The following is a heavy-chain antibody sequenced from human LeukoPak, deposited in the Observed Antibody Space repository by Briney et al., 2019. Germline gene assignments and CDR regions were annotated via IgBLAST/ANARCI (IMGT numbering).Heavy chain of an antibody. J-gene: IGHJ4*02. CDR3: ARHPGDYDVLTGYRSSHFDY. Sequence: SETLSLTCTVSGGSISSNNYYWGWIRQPPGKGLEWIGSIYYSGSTYSNPSLKSRVTISVDTSKNQFSLKLNSVTAADTAVYYCARHPGDYDVLTGYRSSHFDYWGQGTLVTVSS. D-gene: IGHD3-9*01. CDR1: GGSISSNNYY. V-gene: IGHV4-39*01. CDR2: IYYSGST.